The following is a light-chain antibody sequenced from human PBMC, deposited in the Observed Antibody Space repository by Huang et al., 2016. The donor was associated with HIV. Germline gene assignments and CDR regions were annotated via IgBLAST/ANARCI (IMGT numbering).Light chain of an antibody. CDR1: QPLLSTANNKSY. J-gene: IGKJ5*01. CDR3: QQYYSASIT. CDR2: WAS. V-gene: IGKV4-1*01. Sequence: DIVMTQSPGSLTVSLGERASINCTSSQPLLSTANNKSYLAWYQQKPRQPPKALIYWASNRGSGVPERFSGSGSGTDFTLTISSLQAEDVALYYCQQYYSASITFGQGTRVEI.